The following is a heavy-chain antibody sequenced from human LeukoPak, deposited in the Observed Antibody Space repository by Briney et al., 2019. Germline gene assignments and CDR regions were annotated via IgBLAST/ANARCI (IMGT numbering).Heavy chain of an antibody. CDR1: GFTFSSYA. D-gene: IGHD3-22*01. J-gene: IGHJ6*02. Sequence: GGSLRLSCAASGFTFSSYAMSWVRQAPGKGLEWVSAISGSGGSTYYADSVKGRFTISRDNSKNTLYLQMNSLRAEDTAVYYCANRDYYDSSRPYWYCGMDVWGQATTVTVSS. CDR3: ANRDYYDSSRPYWYCGMDV. V-gene: IGHV3-23*01. CDR2: ISGSGGST.